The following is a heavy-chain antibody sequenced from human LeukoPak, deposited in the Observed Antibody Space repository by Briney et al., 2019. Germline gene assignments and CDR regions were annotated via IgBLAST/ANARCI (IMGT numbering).Heavy chain of an antibody. CDR1: GFTFGDYA. CDR3: AKDMSKYYYFHGLDV. D-gene: IGHD4-11*01. V-gene: IGHV3-9*01. J-gene: IGHJ6*02. Sequence: GGSLRLSCAASGFTFGDYAMHWVRQSPGKCLEWVSSISWNSDNVDYADSVKGRFTISRDNAWRSLYLQMNSLRGEDTALYHCAKDMSKYYYFHGLDVWGQGTTVTVSS. CDR2: ISWNSDNV.